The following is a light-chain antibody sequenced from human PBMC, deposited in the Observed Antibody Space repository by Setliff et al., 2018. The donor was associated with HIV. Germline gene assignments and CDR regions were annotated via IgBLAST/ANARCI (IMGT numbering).Light chain of an antibody. V-gene: IGLV2-23*02. CDR3: CSYAGSSTYV. CDR2: EVT. CDR1: SSDVGSYNL. J-gene: IGLJ1*01. Sequence: QSALTQPPSASGSPGQSVTTACTGTSSDVGSYNLVSWYQQHPGKAPKLMIYEVTKRPSGVSNRFSGSKSGNTASLTISGLQAEDEADYYCCSYAGSSTYVFGTGTKVTVL.